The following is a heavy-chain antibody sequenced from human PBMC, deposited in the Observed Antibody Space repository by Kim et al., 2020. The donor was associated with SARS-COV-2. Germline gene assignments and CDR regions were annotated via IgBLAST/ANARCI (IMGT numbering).Heavy chain of an antibody. J-gene: IGHJ4*02. V-gene: IGHV5-10-1*01. Sequence: GESLKISCKGSGYSFTSYWISWVRQMPGKGLEWMGRIDPSDSYTNYSPSFQGHVTISADKSISTAYLQWSSLKASDTAMYYCATTPYYYDSSGYSGYNWGQGTLVTVSS. CDR2: IDPSDSYT. CDR1: GYSFTSYW. CDR3: ATTPYYYDSSGYSGYN. D-gene: IGHD3-22*01.